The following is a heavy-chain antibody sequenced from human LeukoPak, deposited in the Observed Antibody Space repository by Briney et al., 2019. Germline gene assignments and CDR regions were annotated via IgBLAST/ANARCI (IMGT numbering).Heavy chain of an antibody. D-gene: IGHD3-3*01. CDR1: GGSISSGGYS. J-gene: IGHJ6*02. CDR2: IYHSGST. Sequence: SETLSLTCAVSGGSISSGGYSWSWIRQPPGKGLEWIGYIYHSGSTYYNPSLKSRVTISVDRSKNQFSLKLSSVTAADTAVYYCARWYYDFWSGPTGGMDVWGQGTTVTVSS. V-gene: IGHV4-30-2*01. CDR3: ARWYYDFWSGPTGGMDV.